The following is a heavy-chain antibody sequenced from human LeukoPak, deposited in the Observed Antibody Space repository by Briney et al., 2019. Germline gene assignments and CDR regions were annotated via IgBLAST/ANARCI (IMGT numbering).Heavy chain of an antibody. D-gene: IGHD3-22*01. CDR2: IIPIFGTA. V-gene: IGHV1-69*13. Sequence: EASVKVSCKASGGTFSSYAISWVRQAPGQGLEWMGGIIPIFGTANYAQKFQGRVTITADESTSTAYMELSSLRSEDTAVYYCARGDYYDSSGLFPDGLDYWGQGTLVTVSS. CDR1: GGTFSSYA. CDR3: ARGDYYDSSGLFPDGLDY. J-gene: IGHJ4*02.